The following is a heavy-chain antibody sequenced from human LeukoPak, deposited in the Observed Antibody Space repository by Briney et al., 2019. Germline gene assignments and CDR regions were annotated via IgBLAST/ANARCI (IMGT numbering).Heavy chain of an antibody. V-gene: IGHV3-11*01. CDR2: ISGGSSTI. CDR3: ARRGSGRHFDF. J-gene: IGHJ4*02. CDR1: GFTLSDYY. Sequence: GGSLRLSCAASGFTLSDYYMSWIRQAPGEGLEWVSYISGGSSTIYYADSLKGRFTVSRDNAKNSLYLLMNSLRAEDTAVYYCARRGSGRHFDFWGQGTLVTVSS. D-gene: IGHD2-15*01.